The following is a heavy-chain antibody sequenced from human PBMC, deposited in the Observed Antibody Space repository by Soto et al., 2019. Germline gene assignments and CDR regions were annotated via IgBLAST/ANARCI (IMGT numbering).Heavy chain of an antibody. CDR2: INAGNGNT. CDR3: VRSSIEPRIFMYPFDY. J-gene: IGHJ4*02. Sequence: EASVKVSCKASGYTFTSYAIHWVRQAPGQRLEWMGWINAGNGNTKYSQKFQGRVTISLDTSKNQFSLRLNSVTAADTAVYFCVRSSIEPRIFMYPFDYWGLGTLVTVSS. CDR1: GYTFTSYA. V-gene: IGHV1-3*01. D-gene: IGHD6-6*01.